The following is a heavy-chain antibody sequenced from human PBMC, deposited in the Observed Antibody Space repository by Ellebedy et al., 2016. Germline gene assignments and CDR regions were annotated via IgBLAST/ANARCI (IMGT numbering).Heavy chain of an antibody. Sequence: GRFTISRDNAKNSLYLQMNSLGAEDTAVYFCARDGGGGVQWGRDGPRNAFDIWGQGTMVTVSS. CDR3: ARDGGGGVQWGRDGPRNAFDI. D-gene: IGHD3-16*01. J-gene: IGHJ3*02. V-gene: IGHV3-11*06.